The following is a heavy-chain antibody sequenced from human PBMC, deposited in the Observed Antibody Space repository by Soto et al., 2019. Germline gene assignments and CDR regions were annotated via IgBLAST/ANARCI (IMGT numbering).Heavy chain of an antibody. CDR1: GGALSIDA. CDR3: AREGSCIDGVCSLRYGIDV. CDR2: INAGDGDT. D-gene: IGHD2-8*01. Sequence: SLKVYWNASGGALSIDAGSWVRHATGQGREWMGGINAGDGDTKYSQKFKDRVTITGDTSASTAYMELSSLRSEDTSVYYCAREGSCIDGVCSLRYGIDVWGQGPTVTVSS. V-gene: IGHV1-3*01. J-gene: IGHJ6*02.